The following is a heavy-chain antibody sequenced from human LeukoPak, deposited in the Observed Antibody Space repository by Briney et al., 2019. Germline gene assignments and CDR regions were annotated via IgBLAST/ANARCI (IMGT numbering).Heavy chain of an antibody. CDR3: ARDQDSSGWYYTLDY. D-gene: IGHD6-19*01. V-gene: IGHV3-33*01. CDR2: IWYDGSNK. CDR1: GFTFSSYG. J-gene: IGHJ4*02. Sequence: PGRSLRLSCAASGFTFSSYGTHWVRQAPGKGLEWVAVIWYDGSNKYYADSVKGRFTISRDNSKNTLYLQMNSLRAEDTAVYYCARDQDSSGWYYTLDYWGQGTLVTVSS.